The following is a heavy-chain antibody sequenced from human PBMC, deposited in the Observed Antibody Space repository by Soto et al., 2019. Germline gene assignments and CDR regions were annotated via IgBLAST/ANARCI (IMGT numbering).Heavy chain of an antibody. Sequence: AASVKVSCKASGYTFTSYYMHWVRQAPGQGLEWMGIINPSGGSTSYAQKFQGRVTMTRDTSTSTVYMELSSLRSEDTAVYYCARDRGKAARGKYYYGMDVWGQGTTVTVSS. D-gene: IGHD6-6*01. CDR3: ARDRGKAARGKYYYGMDV. V-gene: IGHV1-46*01. J-gene: IGHJ6*02. CDR2: INPSGGST. CDR1: GYTFTSYY.